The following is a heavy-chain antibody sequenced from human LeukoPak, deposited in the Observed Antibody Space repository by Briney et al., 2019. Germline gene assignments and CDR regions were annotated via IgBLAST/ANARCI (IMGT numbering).Heavy chain of an antibody. CDR1: GYTFTSYA. CDR2: INAGNGNT. V-gene: IGHV1-3*01. D-gene: IGHD3-9*01. J-gene: IGHJ4*02. CDR3: ARDRYDILTGLWTGFDY. Sequence: ASVKVSCKASGYTFTSYAMHWVRQAPGQRLEWMGWINAGNGNTKYSQKFQGRVTITRDTSASTAYMELSSPRSEDTAVYYCARDRYDILTGLWTGFDYWGQGTLVTVSS.